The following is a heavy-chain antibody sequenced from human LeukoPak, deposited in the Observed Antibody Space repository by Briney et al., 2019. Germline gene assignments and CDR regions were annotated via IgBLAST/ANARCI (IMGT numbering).Heavy chain of an antibody. CDR1: GFTFRDYA. CDR2: IRSKAYGGTT. J-gene: IGHJ4*02. D-gene: IGHD6-13*01. Sequence: PGGSLRLSCTASGFTFRDYAMSWVRQAPGKGLEWVGFIRSKAYGGTTEYAASVKGRFTISRDDSKSIAYLQMNSLKTEDTAVYYCSSSNAFDYWGQGTLVTVSS. V-gene: IGHV3-49*04. CDR3: SSSNAFDY.